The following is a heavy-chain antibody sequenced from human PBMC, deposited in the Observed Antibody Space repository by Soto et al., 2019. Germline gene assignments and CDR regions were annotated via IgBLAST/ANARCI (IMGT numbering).Heavy chain of an antibody. V-gene: IGHV1-3*01. J-gene: IGHJ6*02. D-gene: IGHD5-12*01. CDR1: GYTFTRSG. CDR3: ARDLWGGYVTYYYYYGMDV. Sequence: GASVKVSCKASGYTFTRSGISWVRQAPGQGLEWMGWINAGNGNTKYSQKFQGRVTITRDTSASTVYMELSSLRSEDTAVYYCARDLWGGYVTYYYYYGMDVWGQGTTVTVSS. CDR2: INAGNGNT.